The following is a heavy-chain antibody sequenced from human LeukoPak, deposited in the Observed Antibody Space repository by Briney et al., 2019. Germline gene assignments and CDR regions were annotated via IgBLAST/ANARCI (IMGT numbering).Heavy chain of an antibody. CDR2: INPSGGST. D-gene: IGHD6-19*01. CDR1: GYTFTSYY. CDR3: AREDSSGWPQRTFDY. J-gene: IGHJ4*02. V-gene: IGHV1-46*01. Sequence: VASVTVSFTASGYTFTSYYMHWVRQAPGQGLEWMGIINPSGGSTSYAQKFQGRVTMTRDTSTSTVYMELSSLRSEDTAVYYCAREDSSGWPQRTFDYWGQGTLVTVSS.